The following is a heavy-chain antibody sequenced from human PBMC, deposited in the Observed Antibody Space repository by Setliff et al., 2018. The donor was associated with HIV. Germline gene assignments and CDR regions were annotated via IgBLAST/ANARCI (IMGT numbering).Heavy chain of an antibody. CDR3: VKEAYSNTWNYYYYYIDV. CDR1: GFSFSTYG. Sequence: GGSLRLSCAASGFSFSTYGMHWVRQAPGKGLEWVAVIWHDESNENYADSVKGRFTISRDNSKNTLYLQMSSLRVDDTAVYYCVKEAYSNTWNYYYYYIDVWGKGTTVTVSS. CDR2: IWHDESNE. J-gene: IGHJ6*03. D-gene: IGHD6-13*01. V-gene: IGHV3-30*02.